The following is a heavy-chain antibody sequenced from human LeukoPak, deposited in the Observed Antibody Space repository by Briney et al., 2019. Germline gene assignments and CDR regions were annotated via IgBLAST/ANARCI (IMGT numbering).Heavy chain of an antibody. D-gene: IGHD5-12*01. Sequence: SETLSLTCIVSGGSISSYFWSWIRQPPGKGLEWIGEINHSGSTNYNPSLKSRVTISVDTSKNQFSLKLSSVTAADTAVYYCARGKTVAIGYWGQGTLVTVSS. V-gene: IGHV4-34*01. J-gene: IGHJ4*02. CDR2: INHSGST. CDR3: ARGKTVAIGY. CDR1: GGSISSYF.